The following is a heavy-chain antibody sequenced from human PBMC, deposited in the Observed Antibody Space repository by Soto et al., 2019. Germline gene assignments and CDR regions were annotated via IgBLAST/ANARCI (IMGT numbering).Heavy chain of an antibody. D-gene: IGHD2-15*01. CDR3: ARASVGPPGGGSWIMPFDF. V-gene: IGHV4-30-4*01. CDR1: VCSIRGVDSY. CDR2: IYYSGST. J-gene: IGHJ4*02. Sequence: TLSLTCPVSVCSIRGVDSYWVWIRQPPGTGLEWIGYIYYSGSTYYNPSLKSRVTMSVDTSRNHFSLRLTSVTAADTAVYYCARASVGPPGGGSWIMPFDFWGQGTRVNVSS.